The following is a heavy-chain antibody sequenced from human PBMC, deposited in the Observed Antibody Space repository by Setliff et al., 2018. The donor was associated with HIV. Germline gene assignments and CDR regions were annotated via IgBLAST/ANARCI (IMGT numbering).Heavy chain of an antibody. Sequence: ASVKVSCKASGYIFTNFGVGWVRQAPGQGLEWMGWVSPYNGHTSYAQKFQGRVTMSTDTSTSTIYMELTSLRSDDTAIYYCARWSCGRATCYDSPYNWFEPWGQGTLVTVSS. V-gene: IGHV1-18*01. CDR2: VSPYNGHT. J-gene: IGHJ5*02. CDR1: GYIFTNFG. D-gene: IGHD2-2*01. CDR3: ARWSCGRATCYDSPYNWFEP.